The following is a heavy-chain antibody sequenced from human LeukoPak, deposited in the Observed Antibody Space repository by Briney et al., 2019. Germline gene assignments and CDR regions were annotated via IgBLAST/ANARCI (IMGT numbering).Heavy chain of an antibody. D-gene: IGHD3-10*01. CDR1: GGSFSGYY. CDR2: INHSGST. V-gene: IGHV4-34*01. CDR3: ARKSMVRGVDY. Sequence: SETLSLTCAVYGGSFSGYYWSWIRQPPGKGLEWIGEINHSGSTNYNPSLESRVTISVDTSKNQFSLKLSSVTAADTAVYYCARKSMVRGVDYWGQGTLVTVSS. J-gene: IGHJ4*02.